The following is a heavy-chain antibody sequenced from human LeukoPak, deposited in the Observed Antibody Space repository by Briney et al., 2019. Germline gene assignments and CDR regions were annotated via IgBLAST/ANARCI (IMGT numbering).Heavy chain of an antibody. CDR3: ARGTRYSYGLFDY. CDR1: GYTFTDYF. Sequence: ASVKVSCKASGYTFTDYFIHWVRQAPGQGLEWMGWINPNSGGTNYAQKFQGRVTMTRDTSISTAYMELSRLRSDDTAVYYCARGTRYSYGLFDYWGQGTLVTVSS. J-gene: IGHJ4*02. D-gene: IGHD5-18*01. CDR2: INPNSGGT. V-gene: IGHV1-2*02.